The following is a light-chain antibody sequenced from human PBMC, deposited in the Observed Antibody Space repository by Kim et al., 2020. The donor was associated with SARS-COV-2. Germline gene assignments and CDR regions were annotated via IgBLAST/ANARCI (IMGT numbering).Light chain of an antibody. J-gene: IGKJ5*01. CDR1: QSVSNY. Sequence: LSPGERATLSCMASQSVSNYLIWYQQKPGQPPRLLMYDASNRVTGIPDRFSGIGSGTDFTLTISSLEPEDFAVYYCQQRNNWPPTFGQGTRLEIK. CDR2: DAS. CDR3: QQRNNWPPT. V-gene: IGKV3-11*01.